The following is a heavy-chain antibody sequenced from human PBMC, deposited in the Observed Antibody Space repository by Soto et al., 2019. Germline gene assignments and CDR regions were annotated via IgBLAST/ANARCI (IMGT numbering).Heavy chain of an antibody. CDR2: ISAYNGNT. CDR3: AFLYDFWSGYYRGPCD. CDR1: GYTFTSYG. V-gene: IGHV1-18*01. D-gene: IGHD3-3*01. J-gene: IGHJ4*02. Sequence: ASLKVSCKASGYTFTSYGISWVRQAPGQGLEWMGWISAYNGNTNYAQKLQGRVTMTTDTSTSTAYMELRSLRSDDTAVYYCAFLYDFWSGYYRGPCDWGQGSLVTVSS.